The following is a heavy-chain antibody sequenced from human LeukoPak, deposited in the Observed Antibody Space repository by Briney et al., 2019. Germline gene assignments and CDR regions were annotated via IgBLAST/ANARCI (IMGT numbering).Heavy chain of an antibody. D-gene: IGHD5-12*01. CDR1: GFTFSSYG. Sequence: GGSLRLSCAASGFTFSSYGIHWVRQAPGKGLEWVAFIQYDGGYIYYADSVKGRFTISRDNSKNTLYLQMNSLSAEDTAVYYCAKDGGYSGSYPHWGQGTLVTVSS. V-gene: IGHV3-30*02. J-gene: IGHJ4*02. CDR2: IQYDGGYI. CDR3: AKDGGYSGSYPH.